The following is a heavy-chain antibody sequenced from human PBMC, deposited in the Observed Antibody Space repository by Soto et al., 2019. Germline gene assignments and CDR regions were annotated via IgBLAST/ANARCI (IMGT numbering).Heavy chain of an antibody. V-gene: IGHV4-59*01. CDR1: GVSIGSYY. D-gene: IGHD6-13*01. J-gene: IGHJ6*03. Sequence: SDTLSLTCTVNGVSIGSYYWSWIRQPPGKGLEWIGYIYYSGSTNYNPSLKSRVTISVDTSKNQFSLKLSSVTAADTAVYYCARVSSSWLLYYYYMDVWGKGTTVT. CDR2: IYYSGST. CDR3: ARVSSSWLLYYYYMDV.